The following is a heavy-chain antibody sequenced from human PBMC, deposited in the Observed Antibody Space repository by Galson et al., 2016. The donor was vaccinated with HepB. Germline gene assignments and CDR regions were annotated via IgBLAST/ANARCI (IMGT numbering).Heavy chain of an antibody. J-gene: IGHJ4*02. CDR1: GGSISSGPYS. V-gene: IGHV4-30-2*01. Sequence: TLSLTCAVSGGSISSGPYSWSWIRQPPGKGLEWIGYMYHSGSSQYNPSLKSRVTISVYKLKNQFSLRLSSVTAADTAVYYCARGRMGTMTLNFDSWGQGTLVVVSS. D-gene: IGHD4-17*01. CDR2: MYHSGSS. CDR3: ARGRMGTMTLNFDS.